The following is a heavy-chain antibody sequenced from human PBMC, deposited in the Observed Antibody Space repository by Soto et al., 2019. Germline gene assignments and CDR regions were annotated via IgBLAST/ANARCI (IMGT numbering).Heavy chain of an antibody. CDR3: ARDGAHTARQDIVVVPAAHNYYGMDV. J-gene: IGHJ6*02. D-gene: IGHD2-2*01. CDR2: ISAYNGNT. CDR1: GYTFTSYG. Sequence: GASVKVSCKASGYTFTSYGISWVRQAPGQGLEWMGWISAYNGNTNYAQKLQGRVTMTTDTSTSTAYMELRSLRSDDTAVYYCARDGAHTARQDIVVVPAAHNYYGMDVWGQGTTVTVSS. V-gene: IGHV1-18*01.